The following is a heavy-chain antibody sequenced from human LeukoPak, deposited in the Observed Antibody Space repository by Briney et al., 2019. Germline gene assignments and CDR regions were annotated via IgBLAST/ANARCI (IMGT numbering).Heavy chain of an antibody. D-gene: IGHD3-16*01. V-gene: IGHV1-18*01. J-gene: IGHJ4*02. Sequence: ASVKVSCKASGYTFTSYGISWMRQAPGQGLEWVGWISTYNGNTDYPQKLQGRVTLTTDTSTSTAYMELRSLRSDDTAVYYCSRDGGLYWDQGTLVTVSS. CDR3: SRDGGLY. CDR2: ISTYNGNT. CDR1: GYTFTSYG.